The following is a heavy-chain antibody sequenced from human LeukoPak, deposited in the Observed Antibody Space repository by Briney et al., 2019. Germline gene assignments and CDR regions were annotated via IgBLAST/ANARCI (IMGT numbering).Heavy chain of an antibody. CDR1: GFTFSSYS. CDR3: AKDHLSGTNL. D-gene: IGHD1-7*01. J-gene: IGHJ4*02. V-gene: IGHV3-30*18. Sequence: GGSLRLSCAASGFTFSSYSMNWVRQAPGKGLEWVAVISYDGSNKYYADSVKGRFTISRDNSKNTLYLQMNSLRAEDTAVYYCAKDHLSGTNLWGQGTLVTVSS. CDR2: ISYDGSNK.